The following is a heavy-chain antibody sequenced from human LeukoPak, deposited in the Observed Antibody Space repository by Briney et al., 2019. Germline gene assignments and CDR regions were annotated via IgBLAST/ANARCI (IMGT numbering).Heavy chain of an antibody. V-gene: IGHV1-2*02. CDR1: GYTFTGYY. J-gene: IGHJ4*02. CDR2: INPNSGGT. CDR3: ARVTLAIFPDY. D-gene: IGHD2-2*02. Sequence: ASVKVSCKASGYTFTGYYMHWVRQAPGQGLEWMGWINPNSGGTNYAQKFQGRVTMTRDTSISTAYMELRSLRSDDTAVYYCARVTLAIFPDYWGQGTLVTVSS.